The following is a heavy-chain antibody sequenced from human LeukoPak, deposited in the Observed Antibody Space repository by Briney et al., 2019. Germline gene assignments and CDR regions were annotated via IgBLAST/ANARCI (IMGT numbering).Heavy chain of an antibody. J-gene: IGHJ4*02. CDR1: GGTFSSYA. V-gene: IGHV1-69*01. CDR2: IIPIFGTA. Sequence: ASAKVSCKASGGTFSSYAISWVRQAPGQGLEWMGGIIPIFGTANYAQKFQGRVTITADESTSTAYMELSSLRSEDTAVYYCARVGYSSGWYSYFDYWGQGTLVTVSS. CDR3: ARVGYSSGWYSYFDY. D-gene: IGHD6-19*01.